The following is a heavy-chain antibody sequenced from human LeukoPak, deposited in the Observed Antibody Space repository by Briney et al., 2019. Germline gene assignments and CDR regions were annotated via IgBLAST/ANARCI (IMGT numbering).Heavy chain of an antibody. CDR3: AREVSSVGANYFDY. CDR1: GYIFSDYT. V-gene: IGHV1-3*03. CDR2: INGENGNT. D-gene: IGHD3-10*01. J-gene: IGHJ4*02. Sequence: ASVKVSCKASGYIFSDYTMHWVRQAPGQRLEWMGWINGENGNTKYSQELRGRVTFTSDSSATTVYMELSSLRSEGVAVYYCAREVSSVGANYFDYWGQGTLVTVSS.